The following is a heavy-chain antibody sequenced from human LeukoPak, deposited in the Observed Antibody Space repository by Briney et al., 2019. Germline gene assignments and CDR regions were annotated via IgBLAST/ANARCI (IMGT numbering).Heavy chain of an antibody. D-gene: IGHD1-26*01. J-gene: IGHJ6*02. CDR3: VHTDASSSYYYYGLDV. CDR2: ISNNGIST. Sequence: GGSLRLSCSASGFTFSTYAMHWVRQAPGKGLEFVSVISNNGISTYYADAVKGRFTISRDNSKNTLYLQMTNLRAEDTAVYYCVHTDASSSYYYYGLDVWGQGTTVTVSS. V-gene: IGHV3-64D*06. CDR1: GFTFSTYA.